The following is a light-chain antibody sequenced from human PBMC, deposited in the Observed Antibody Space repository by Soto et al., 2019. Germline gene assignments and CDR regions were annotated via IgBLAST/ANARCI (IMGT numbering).Light chain of an antibody. Sequence: QSALTQPPSASGSPGQSVTISCTGTSSDVGAYNYVSWYQQHPGKAPKLMIYDVYKRPSGVPDRFSGSKSGNTASLTVSGLQADDEANYYCSSSAGSNNLVFGGGTQLTVL. J-gene: IGLJ2*01. CDR2: DVY. V-gene: IGLV2-8*01. CDR1: SSDVGAYNY. CDR3: SSSAGSNNLV.